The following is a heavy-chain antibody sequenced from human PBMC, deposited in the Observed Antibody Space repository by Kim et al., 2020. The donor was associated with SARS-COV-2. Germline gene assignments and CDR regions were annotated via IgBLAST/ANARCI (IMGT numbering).Heavy chain of an antibody. CDR1: GFTFSDYY. CDR3: ARDGGTTAKITQGVSYTDHRRSYWYFDL. J-gene: IGHJ2*01. D-gene: IGHD3-16*01. V-gene: IGHV3-11*01. CDR2: ISSSGSTI. Sequence: GGSLRLSCAASGFTFSDYYMSWIRQAPGKGLEWVSYISSSGSTIYYADSVKGRFTISRDNAKNSLYLQMNSLRAEDTAVYYCARDGGTTAKITQGVSYTDHRRSYWYFDLWGRGTLVTVSS.